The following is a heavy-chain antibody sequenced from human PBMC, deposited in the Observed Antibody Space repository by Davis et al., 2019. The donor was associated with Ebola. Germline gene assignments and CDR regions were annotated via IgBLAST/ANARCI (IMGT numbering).Heavy chain of an antibody. CDR3: ARETKDYYYMDV. Sequence: PSETLSLTCAVYGGSFSGYYWSWIRQPPGKGLEWIGEINHSGSTYYNPSLKSRVTISVDRSKNQFSLKLSSVTAADTAVYYCARETKDYYYMDVWGKGTTVTVSS. D-gene: IGHD1-7*01. J-gene: IGHJ6*03. V-gene: IGHV4-34*01. CDR2: INHSGST. CDR1: GGSFSGYY.